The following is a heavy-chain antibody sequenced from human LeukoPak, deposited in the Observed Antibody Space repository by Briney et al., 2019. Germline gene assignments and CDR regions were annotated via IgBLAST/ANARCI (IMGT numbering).Heavy chain of an antibody. CDR3: ARGRNSGYDTVYYYYGMDV. J-gene: IGHJ6*02. CDR1: GYTFTSYG. D-gene: IGHD5-12*01. CDR2: VSAYNGNT. V-gene: IGHV1-18*01. Sequence: ASVKVSCKASGYTFTSYGISWVRQAPGQGLEWMGWVSAYNGNTNYAQKLQGRVTMTTDTSTSTAYMELRSLRSEDTAVYYCARGRNSGYDTVYYYYGMDVWGQGTTVTVSS.